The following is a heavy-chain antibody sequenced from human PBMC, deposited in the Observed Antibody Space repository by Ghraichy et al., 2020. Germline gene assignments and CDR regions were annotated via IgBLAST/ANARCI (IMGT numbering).Heavy chain of an antibody. CDR2: ISYDGSNK. Sequence: GGSLRLSCAASGFTFSSYAMHWVRQAPGKGLEWVAVISYDGSNKYYADSVKGRFTISRDNSKNTLYLQMNSLRAEDTAVYYCATLGYCSSTSCYGGHDAFDIWGQGTMVTVSS. CDR1: GFTFSSYA. J-gene: IGHJ3*02. D-gene: IGHD2-2*01. CDR3: ATLGYCSSTSCYGGHDAFDI. V-gene: IGHV3-30-3*01.